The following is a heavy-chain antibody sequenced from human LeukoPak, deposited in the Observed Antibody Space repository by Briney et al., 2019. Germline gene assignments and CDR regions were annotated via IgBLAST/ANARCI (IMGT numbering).Heavy chain of an antibody. CDR1: GFTFSSYG. Sequence: PGRSLRLSCAASGFTFSSYGMHWVRQAPGKGLEWVAVIWYDGRNKYYGDSVKGRFTISRDNSKNTRYLQMNSLRAEDTAVYYCAKDLVNFDYWGQGTLVTVSS. J-gene: IGHJ4*02. CDR3: AKDLVNFDY. CDR2: IWYDGRNK. D-gene: IGHD2-21*01. V-gene: IGHV3-33*06.